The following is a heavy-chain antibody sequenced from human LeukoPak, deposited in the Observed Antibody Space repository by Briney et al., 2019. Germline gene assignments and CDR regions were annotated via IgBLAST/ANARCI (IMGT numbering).Heavy chain of an antibody. J-gene: IGHJ4*02. CDR1: GFTFSGYY. V-gene: IGHV4-34*01. CDR3: ARGRVFAVTRRGFDY. CDR2: INHSGST. Sequence: PGGSLRLSCAASGFTFSGYYMSWIRQPPGKGLEWIGEINHSGSTNYNPSLKSRVTISVDTSKNQFSLKLSSVTAADTAVYYCARGRVFAVTRRGFDYWGQGTLVTVSS. D-gene: IGHD4-17*01.